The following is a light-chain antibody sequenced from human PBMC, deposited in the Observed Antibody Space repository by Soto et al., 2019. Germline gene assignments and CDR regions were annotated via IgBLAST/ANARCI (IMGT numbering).Light chain of an antibody. V-gene: IGLV2-8*01. CDR2: EVN. Sequence: QSALTQPPSASGSPGQSVTISCTGSSNDVGGYNYVSWYQQHPDKAPKLMIYEVNKRPSGVPDRFSGSKSGNTASLTVSGLQADDEADYYCSSYAGSTNYVFGTGTKVTVL. CDR3: SSYAGSTNYV. CDR1: SNDVGGYNY. J-gene: IGLJ1*01.